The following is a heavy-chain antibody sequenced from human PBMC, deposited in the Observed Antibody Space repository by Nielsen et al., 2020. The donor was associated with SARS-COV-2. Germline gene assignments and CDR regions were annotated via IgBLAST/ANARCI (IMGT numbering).Heavy chain of an antibody. V-gene: IGHV3-21*01. J-gene: IGHJ4*02. CDR2: ISSSSSYI. CDR3: ARVYSSGWYSSFDY. CDR1: GFTFSSYS. D-gene: IGHD6-19*01. Sequence: GESLKISCAASGFTFSSYSMNWVRQAPGKGLEWVSSISSSSSYIYYADSVKGRFTISRDNAKNSLYLQMNSLRAEDTAVYYCARVYSSGWYSSFDYWGQGTLVTVSS.